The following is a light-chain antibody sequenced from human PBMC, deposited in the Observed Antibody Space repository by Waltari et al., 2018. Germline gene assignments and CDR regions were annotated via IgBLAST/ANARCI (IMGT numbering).Light chain of an antibody. CDR3: LQRSTWPWT. J-gene: IGKJ1*01. CDR1: QTVGGS. CDR2: DTS. V-gene: IGKV3-11*01. Sequence: EVVLTQSPGTLSLSPGEDATLSCRASQTVGGSLACYQHKPGQPPRLLIYDTSTRSTGIPARFSGGGSGTDFSLTISSLEPADFAVYFCLQRSTWPWTFGQGTKVEI.